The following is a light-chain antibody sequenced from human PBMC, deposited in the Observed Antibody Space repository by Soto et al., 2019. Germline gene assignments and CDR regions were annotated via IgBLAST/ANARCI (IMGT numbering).Light chain of an antibody. V-gene: IGKV3-15*01. CDR2: GAF. J-gene: IGKJ1*01. CDR1: QSVSSN. Sequence: IVMTQSPVPLSVSPGERVTLSCRASQSVSSNLAWYQQKPGQAPSLLIHGAFTRATGTPARFSGTGSGTEFTLTISSLQSEDVALYYCQQYKDWPLTFGQGTKVDIK. CDR3: QQYKDWPLT.